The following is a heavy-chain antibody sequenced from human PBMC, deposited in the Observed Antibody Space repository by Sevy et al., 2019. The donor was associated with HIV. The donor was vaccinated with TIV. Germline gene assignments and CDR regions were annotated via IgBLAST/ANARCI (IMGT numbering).Heavy chain of an antibody. J-gene: IGHJ4*02. CDR2: ISGSGGST. CDR3: AKDRGSGGWYIRYYFDY. Sequence: GGSLRLSCAASGFTFSSYAMSWVRQAPGKGLEWVSAISGSGGSTYYADSVKGRFTISRDNSKNTLYLQMNSLRAEDTAVYYCAKDRGSGGWYIRYYFDYWGQGTLVTVSS. CDR1: GFTFSSYA. V-gene: IGHV3-23*01. D-gene: IGHD6-19*01.